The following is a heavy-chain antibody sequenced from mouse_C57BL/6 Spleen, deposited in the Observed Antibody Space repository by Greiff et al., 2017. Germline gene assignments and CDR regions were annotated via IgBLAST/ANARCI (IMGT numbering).Heavy chain of an antibody. CDR3: ARSAPITTVAIDY. V-gene: IGHV1-78*01. J-gene: IGHJ2*01. CDR2: IYPRDGST. Sequence: QVQLQQSDAELVKPGASVKISCKVSGYTFTDHTIHWMKQRPGQGLEWIGYIYPRDGSTNNNEKFKGKATLTADKSSSTAYMQLNSLTSEDSAVYFCARSAPITTVAIDYWGQGTTLTVSS. D-gene: IGHD1-1*01. CDR1: GYTFTDHT.